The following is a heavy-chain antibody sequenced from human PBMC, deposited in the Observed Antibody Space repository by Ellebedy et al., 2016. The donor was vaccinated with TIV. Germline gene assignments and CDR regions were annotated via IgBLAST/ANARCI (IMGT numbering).Heavy chain of an antibody. CDR2: IYSGGST. V-gene: IGHV3-53*01. Sequence: GESLKISCAASGFTVSSNYMSWVRQAPGKGLEWVSVIYSGGSTYYADSVKGRFTISRDNSKNTLYLQMNSLSAEDTAVYYCAGRGSGSYFGYYYYGMDVWGQGTTVTVSS. CDR3: AGRGSGSYFGYYYYGMDV. CDR1: GFTVSSNY. D-gene: IGHD3-10*01. J-gene: IGHJ6*02.